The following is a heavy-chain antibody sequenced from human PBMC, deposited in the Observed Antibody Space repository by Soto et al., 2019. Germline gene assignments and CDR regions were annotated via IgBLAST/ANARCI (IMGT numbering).Heavy chain of an antibody. Sequence: QVQLVESGGGVVQPGRSLRLSCAASGFTFSSYAMHWVRQAPGKGLEWVAVISYDGSNKYYADPVKGRFTISRDNSKNTLYLQMNSLRAEDTAVYYCARREDRGTLDYWGQGTLVTVSS. CDR2: ISYDGSNK. CDR3: ARREDRGTLDY. J-gene: IGHJ4*02. V-gene: IGHV3-30-3*01. D-gene: IGHD1-1*01. CDR1: GFTFSSYA.